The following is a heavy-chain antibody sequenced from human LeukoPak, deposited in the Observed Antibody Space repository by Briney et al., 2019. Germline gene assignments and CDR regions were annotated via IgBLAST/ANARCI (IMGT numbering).Heavy chain of an antibody. D-gene: IGHD4-17*01. CDR1: GGSISSYY. V-gene: IGHV4-39*07. J-gene: IGHJ4*02. CDR2: IYYSGST. CDR3: AKNYGDYTGYFDY. Sequence: SETLSLTCTVSGGSISSYYWGWIRQPPGKGLEWIGSIYYSGSTYYNPSLKSRVTISVDTSKNQFSLKLSSVTAADTAVYYCAKNYGDYTGYFDYWGQGTLVTVSS.